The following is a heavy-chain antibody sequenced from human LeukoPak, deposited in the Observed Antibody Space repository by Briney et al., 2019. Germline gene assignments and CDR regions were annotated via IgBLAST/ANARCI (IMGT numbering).Heavy chain of an antibody. CDR2: IKEDGSVK. CDR1: GFTFSRYW. CDR3: AASITMFDY. V-gene: IGHV3-7*02. J-gene: IGHJ4*02. D-gene: IGHD3-10*01. Sequence: PGGSLRLSCAASGFTFSRYWMSWVRQAPGKGLEWVANIKEDGSVKYYVESVKGRFTISRDSAKNSLYLQMNSLRAEDTAVYYCAASITMFDYWGQGTLVTVSS.